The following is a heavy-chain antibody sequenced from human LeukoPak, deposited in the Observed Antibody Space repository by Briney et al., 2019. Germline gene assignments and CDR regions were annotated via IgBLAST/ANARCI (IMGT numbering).Heavy chain of an antibody. J-gene: IGHJ4*02. CDR3: ARALRISYDYDSPAAVDY. V-gene: IGHV4-59*08. Sequence: SETLSLTCTVSGGSISSYYWSWIRQPPGKGLEWKGLEWIGYISNSGSTNYNPSLKSRVTISLDTSKNQFSLKLSSVTAADTAVYYCARALRISYDYDSPAAVDYWGQGTLVTVSS. D-gene: IGHD5-12*01. CDR1: GGSISSYY. CDR2: ISNSGST.